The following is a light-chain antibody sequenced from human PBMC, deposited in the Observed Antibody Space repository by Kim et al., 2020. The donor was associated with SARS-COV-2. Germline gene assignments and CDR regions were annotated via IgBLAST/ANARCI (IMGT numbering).Light chain of an antibody. V-gene: IGLV4-60*03. CDR3: ETWDSNTPYV. CDR1: SGHSSYI. J-gene: IGLJ1*01. CDR2: VEGSGSY. Sequence: QPVLTQSSSASASLGSSVKLTCTLSSGHSSYIIAWHQQQPGKAPRYLMKVEGSGSYNKGSGVPDRFSGSSSGADRYLTISNLQSEDEADYYCETWDSNTPYVFGTGTKVTVL.